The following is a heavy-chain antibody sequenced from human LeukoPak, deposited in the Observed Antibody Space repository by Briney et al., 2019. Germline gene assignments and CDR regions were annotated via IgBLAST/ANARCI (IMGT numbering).Heavy chain of an antibody. CDR1: GGSFSGYY. Sequence: SETLSLTCAVYGGSFSGYYWSWIRQPPGKGLEWIGEINHSGSTNYNPSLKSRVTISVDTSKNQFSLKLSSVTAADTAVYYCARGKRYYYGSGSYYDYWGQGTLVTVSS. CDR3: ARGKRYYYGSGSYYDY. J-gene: IGHJ4*02. CDR2: INHSGST. D-gene: IGHD3-10*01. V-gene: IGHV4-34*01.